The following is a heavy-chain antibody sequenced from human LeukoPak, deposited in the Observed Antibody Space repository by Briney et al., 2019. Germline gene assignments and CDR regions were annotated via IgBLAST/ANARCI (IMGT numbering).Heavy chain of an antibody. J-gene: IGHJ4*02. CDR3: ARTRHSSGWFDY. CDR2: INPSGGST. Sequence: GASVKVSCKASGYTFTSYYMHWVRQAPGQGLEWMGIINPSGGSTSYAQKFQGRVTMTRDMSTSTVYMELSSLRSEATAVYYCARTRHSSGWFDYWGQGTLVTVSS. V-gene: IGHV1-46*01. CDR1: GYTFTSYY. D-gene: IGHD6-19*01.